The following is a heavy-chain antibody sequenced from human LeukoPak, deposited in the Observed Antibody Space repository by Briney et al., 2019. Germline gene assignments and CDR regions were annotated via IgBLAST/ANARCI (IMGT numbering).Heavy chain of an antibody. Sequence: GGSLRLSCAASGFTFSSYAISWVRQAPGKGLEWVSAISGSGGSTYYADSVKGRFTISRDNSKNTLYLQMNSLRAEDTAVYYCAKGLRYFDWLLAWGQGTLVTVSS. CDR1: GFTFSSYA. D-gene: IGHD3-9*01. CDR2: ISGSGGST. J-gene: IGHJ4*02. CDR3: AKGLRYFDWLLA. V-gene: IGHV3-23*01.